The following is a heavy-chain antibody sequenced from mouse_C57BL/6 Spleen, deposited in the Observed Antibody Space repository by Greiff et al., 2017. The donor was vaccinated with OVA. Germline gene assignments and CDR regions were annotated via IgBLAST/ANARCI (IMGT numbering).Heavy chain of an antibody. J-gene: IGHJ3*01. V-gene: IGHV1-26*01. CDR2: INPNNGGT. CDR3: ASPFYYGNEGFAY. D-gene: IGHD2-1*01. Sequence: EVQLQQSGPELVKPGASVKISCKASGYTFTDYYMNWVKQSHGKSLEWIGDINPNNGGTSYNQKFKGKATLTVDKSSRTAYMELRSLTSEDSAVYYCASPFYYGNEGFAYWGQGTLVTVSA. CDR1: GYTFTDYY.